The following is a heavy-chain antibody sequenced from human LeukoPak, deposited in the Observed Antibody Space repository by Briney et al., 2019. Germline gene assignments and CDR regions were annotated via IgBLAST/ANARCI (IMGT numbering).Heavy chain of an antibody. CDR2: ITPMFGTA. J-gene: IGHJ1*01. CDR3: ARDSSEFRSLIFH. V-gene: IGHV1-69*13. D-gene: IGHD3-9*01. CDR1: GYTLTELS. Sequence: EASVTVSCKVSGYTLTELSMHWVRQAPGQGLEWMGGITPMFGTAKYAQKFQGRVTITADESTSTAYMELSSLRSEDTAVYYCARDSSEFRSLIFHWGQGTLVTVSS.